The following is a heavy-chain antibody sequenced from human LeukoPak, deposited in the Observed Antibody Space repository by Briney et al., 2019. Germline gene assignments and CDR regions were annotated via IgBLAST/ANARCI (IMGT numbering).Heavy chain of an antibody. CDR3: AKGVHSSGWWGTPPRDYLDY. D-gene: IGHD6-19*01. J-gene: IGHJ4*02. CDR2: IWYDGINK. Sequence: PGGSLRLSCTVSGFTFSTFGTHWVRQAPGKGLEWVANIWYDGINKYYADSVKGRFTISRDNSKNTLYLQMNSLTAEDTAVYYCAKGVHSSGWWGTPPRDYLDYWGQGTLVTVSS. CDR1: GFTFSTFG. V-gene: IGHV3-33*06.